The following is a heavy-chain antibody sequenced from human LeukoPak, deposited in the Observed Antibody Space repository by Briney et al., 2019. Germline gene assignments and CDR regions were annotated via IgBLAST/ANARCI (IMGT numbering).Heavy chain of an antibody. CDR2: ISRSGNTT. CDR1: GFTFSQLA. J-gene: IGHJ4*02. Sequence: PGGSLSLSCAVSGFTFSQLAMSGVRQAPGRGLEWVSYISRSGNTTYYADSVQSRFTISRDNSKSALYLQMNSLRVEDTAVYYCAKNPEYYYDSGGQRFWGQGTLVTVSS. CDR3: AKNPEYYYDSGGQRF. V-gene: IGHV3-23*01. D-gene: IGHD3-22*01.